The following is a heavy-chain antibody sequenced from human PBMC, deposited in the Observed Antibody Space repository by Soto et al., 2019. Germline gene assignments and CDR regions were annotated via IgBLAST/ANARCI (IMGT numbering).Heavy chain of an antibody. D-gene: IGHD1-26*01. J-gene: IGHJ1*01. CDR1: GFTFDSYG. CDR3: VKTGAWDLLGALDH. V-gene: IGHV3-23*01. Sequence: EVQLLESGGGLVQPGGSLRLSCAASGFTFDSYGMSWVRQAPGKGLEWVSTITGRGHSTYYADSVMGRFTISRDNSKNTLDLQMSSLRDDDTAVYYCVKTGAWDLLGALDHWGQGTLVTVSS. CDR2: ITGRGHST.